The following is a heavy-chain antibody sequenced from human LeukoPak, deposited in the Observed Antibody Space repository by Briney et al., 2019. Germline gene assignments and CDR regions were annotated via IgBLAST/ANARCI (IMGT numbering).Heavy chain of an antibody. CDR1: GGTFSSYA. CDR2: IIPILGIA. V-gene: IGHV1-69*04. J-gene: IGHJ4*02. D-gene: IGHD4-17*01. Sequence: ASVKVSCKASGGTFSSYAISWVRQAPGQGLEWMGRIIPILGIANYAQKSQGRVTITADKSTSTAYMELSSLRSEDTAVYYCARGPYYGDYGNYFDYWGQGTLVTVSS. CDR3: ARGPYYGDYGNYFDY.